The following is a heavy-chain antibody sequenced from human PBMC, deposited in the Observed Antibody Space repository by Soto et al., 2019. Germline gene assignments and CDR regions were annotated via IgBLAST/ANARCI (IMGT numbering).Heavy chain of an antibody. J-gene: IGHJ3*02. D-gene: IGHD3-10*01. Sequence: EVQLLESGGGLVQPGGSPRPSCAASGFTFSSYAMSWVRQAPGKGLEWVSAISGSGGNTYYADSVKGRFTISRDNSKNTLYLQMNTLRAEDTAVYYCAKGREGFGNDAFDIWGQGTMVTVSS. CDR3: AKGREGFGNDAFDI. V-gene: IGHV3-23*01. CDR1: GFTFSSYA. CDR2: ISGSGGNT.